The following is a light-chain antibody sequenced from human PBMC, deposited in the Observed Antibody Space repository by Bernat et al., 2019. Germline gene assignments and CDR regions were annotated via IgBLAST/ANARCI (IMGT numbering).Light chain of an antibody. CDR1: QSISSY. V-gene: IGKV1-39*01. CDR3: QQSYSTPLIT. J-gene: IGKJ5*01. Sequence: DIQMTQSPSSLSVSVGDRVTITCRASQSISSYLNWYQQKPGKAPKLLIYAASSLQSGVPSRFSGSGSGTDFTLTISSLQPEDVATYYCQQSYSTPLITFGQGTRLEIK. CDR2: AAS.